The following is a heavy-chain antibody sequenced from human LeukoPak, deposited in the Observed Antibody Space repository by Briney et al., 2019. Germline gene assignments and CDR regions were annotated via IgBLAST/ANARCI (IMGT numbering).Heavy chain of an antibody. J-gene: IGHJ4*02. D-gene: IGHD6-19*01. CDR2: IYYSGST. CDR3: ARAKAVAGTFTHDY. Sequence: PSETLSLTCTVSGGSISSYYWSWIRQPPGKGLEWIGYIYYSGSTNYNPSLKSRVTISVDTSKNQFSLKLSSVTAADTAVYYCARAKAVAGTFTHDYWGQGTLVTVSS. V-gene: IGHV4-59*01. CDR1: GGSISSYY.